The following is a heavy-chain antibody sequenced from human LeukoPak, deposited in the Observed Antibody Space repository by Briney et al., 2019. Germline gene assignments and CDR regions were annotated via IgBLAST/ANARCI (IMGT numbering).Heavy chain of an antibody. J-gene: IGHJ4*02. Sequence: PSETLSLTCTVSGGSISSSSYYWGWIRQPAGKGLEWIGRIYTSGSTNYNPSLKSRVTMSVDTSKNQFSLKLSSVTAADTAVYYCARDPRIAGDYFDYWGQGTLVTVSS. CDR2: IYTSGST. D-gene: IGHD1-14*01. CDR3: ARDPRIAGDYFDY. CDR1: GGSISSSSYY. V-gene: IGHV4-61*02.